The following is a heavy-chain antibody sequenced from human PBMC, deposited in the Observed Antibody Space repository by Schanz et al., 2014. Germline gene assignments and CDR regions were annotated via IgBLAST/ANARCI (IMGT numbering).Heavy chain of an antibody. CDR3: AKSLESCPGGRCSRGYFDY. J-gene: IGHJ4*02. CDR1: TFTFSSDW. D-gene: IGHD2-8*02. Sequence: VQLVESGGGLVKPGGSLRLSCAASTFTFSSDWMSWVRQAPGKGLEWVANIKEDGSVKDYVDSVKGRFTISRDNFKGALYLQMSSLRAEDTAVYYCAKSLESCPGGRCSRGYFDYWGQGTLVTVSS. V-gene: IGHV3-7*05. CDR2: IKEDGSVK.